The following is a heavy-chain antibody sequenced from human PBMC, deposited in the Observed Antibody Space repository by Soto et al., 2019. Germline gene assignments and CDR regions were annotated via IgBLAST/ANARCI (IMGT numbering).Heavy chain of an antibody. Sequence: GGSLRLSCVASEFTFSSYWMHWVRQAPGKGLVWVSRINGDGSDTKYADSVEGRFTISGDNAKNTLYLQMSSLRAEDTAVYYCARDRLVDFFNYEPLFDYWGQGALVTVSS. J-gene: IGHJ4*02. V-gene: IGHV3-74*03. CDR2: INGDGSDT. D-gene: IGHD3-3*01. CDR1: EFTFSSYW. CDR3: ARDRLVDFFNYEPLFDY.